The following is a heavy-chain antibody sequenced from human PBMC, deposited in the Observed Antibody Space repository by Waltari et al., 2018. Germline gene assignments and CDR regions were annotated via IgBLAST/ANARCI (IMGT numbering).Heavy chain of an antibody. D-gene: IGHD1-26*01. CDR3: AREEQILFDY. Sequence: QVQLVESGGGVVQPGRSLRLSCAASGFTFSSYAMHWVRQAPGKGLEWVAVISYDGSNKYYADSVKGRFTISRDNSKNTLYLQMNSLRAEDTAVYYCAREEQILFDYWGQGTLVTVSS. V-gene: IGHV3-30-3*01. J-gene: IGHJ4*02. CDR1: GFTFSSYA. CDR2: ISYDGSNK.